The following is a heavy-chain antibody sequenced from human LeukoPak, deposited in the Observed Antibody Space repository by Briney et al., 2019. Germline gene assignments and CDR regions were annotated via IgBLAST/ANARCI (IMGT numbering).Heavy chain of an antibody. CDR2: IKQDGSEK. V-gene: IGHV3-7*03. CDR1: GFTFSSYW. CDR3: ATYRQVLLPFES. D-gene: IGHD2-8*02. J-gene: IGHJ4*02. Sequence: GGSLRLSCAASGFTFSSYWMSWVRQAPGKGLEWVANIKQDGSEKYYVDSVKGRFTISRDNSESTLSLQMNSLRAEDTAIYYCATYRQVLLPFESWGQGTLVTVSS.